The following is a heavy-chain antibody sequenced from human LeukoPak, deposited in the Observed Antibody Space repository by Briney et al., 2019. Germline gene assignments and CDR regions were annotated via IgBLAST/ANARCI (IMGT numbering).Heavy chain of an antibody. CDR2: IYTSGST. CDR3: ARTKIEYSSSLFDY. J-gene: IGHJ4*02. D-gene: IGHD6-6*01. V-gene: IGHV4-61*02. CDR1: GGSISSGSYY. Sequence: SQTLSLTCTVSGGSISSGSYYWSWIRQPAGKGLEWIGCIYTSGSTNYNPSLKSRVTISVDTSKNQFSLKLSSVTAADTAVYYCARTKIEYSSSLFDYWGQGTLVTVSS.